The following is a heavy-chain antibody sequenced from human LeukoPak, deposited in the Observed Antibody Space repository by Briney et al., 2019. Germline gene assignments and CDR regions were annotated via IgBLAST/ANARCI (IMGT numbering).Heavy chain of an antibody. Sequence: SETLSLTCTVSGGSISSSSYCWGWIRQPPGKGLEWIGSIYYSGSTYYNPSLKSRVTISVDTSKNQFSLKLSSVTAADTAVYYCARALHCSSTSCYWWFDPWGQGTLVTVSS. J-gene: IGHJ5*02. CDR3: ARALHCSSTSCYWWFDP. CDR2: IYYSGST. CDR1: GGSISSSSYC. D-gene: IGHD2-2*01. V-gene: IGHV4-39*07.